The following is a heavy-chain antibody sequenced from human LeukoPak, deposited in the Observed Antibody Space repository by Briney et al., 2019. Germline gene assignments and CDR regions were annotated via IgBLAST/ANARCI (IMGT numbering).Heavy chain of an antibody. Sequence: SETLFLTCTVSGGSVASSNKYWGWIRQPPGKGLEWIGSILYSGSTYYSASLKSRVTISVDTSKNQFSLKLSSVTAADTAVYFCARGGSSWYLHWFDPWGQGTLVTVSS. CDR1: GGSVASSNKY. D-gene: IGHD6-13*01. CDR2: ILYSGST. CDR3: ARGGSSWYLHWFDP. J-gene: IGHJ5*02. V-gene: IGHV4-39*01.